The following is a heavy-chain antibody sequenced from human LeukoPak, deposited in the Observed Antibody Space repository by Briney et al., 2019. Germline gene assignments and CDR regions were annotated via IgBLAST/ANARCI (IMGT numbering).Heavy chain of an antibody. J-gene: IGHJ5*02. CDR3: AREARQIGYMFFDP. D-gene: IGHD3-10*02. V-gene: IGHV4-61*09. Sequence: PSETLSLTCTVSGGSISSGSYYWSWIRQPAGKGLEWIGHMYTSGSTNYNPSLKSRVTMSVDTSKNQFSLKLSSVTAADTAVYYCAREARQIGYMFFDPWGQGTLVTVSS. CDR1: GGSISSGSYY. CDR2: MYTSGST.